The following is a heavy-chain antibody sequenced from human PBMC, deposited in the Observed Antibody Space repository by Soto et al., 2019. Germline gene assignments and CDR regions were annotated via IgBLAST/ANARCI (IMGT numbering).Heavy chain of an antibody. Sequence: GVSLRLSCAASGFMFSDYAMTWARQAPGKELEWVSGLLRPGRSTYYADSVKGRFTISGDTSANTVYLQMDSLRAEDTAVYYCAKDAIANDGIWLMDSWGKGTVVTVSS. J-gene: IGHJ5*02. CDR1: GFMFSDYA. CDR3: AKDAIANDGIWLMDS. CDR2: LLRPGRST. D-gene: IGHD3-16*01. V-gene: IGHV3-23*01.